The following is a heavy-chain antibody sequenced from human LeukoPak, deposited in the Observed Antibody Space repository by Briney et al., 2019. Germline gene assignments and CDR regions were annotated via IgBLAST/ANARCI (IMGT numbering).Heavy chain of an antibody. CDR1: GYTFTGYY. CDR2: INPNSGGT. D-gene: IGHD2-15*01. V-gene: IGHV1-2*02. CDR3: ARWGGGGCEPLIDY. J-gene: IGHJ4*02. Sequence: ASVKVSCKASGYTFTGYYMHWVRQAPGQGLEGMGWINPNSGGTNYAQKFQGRVTMTRDTSISTAYMELSRLRSDDTAVYYCARWGGGGCEPLIDYWGQGTLVTVS.